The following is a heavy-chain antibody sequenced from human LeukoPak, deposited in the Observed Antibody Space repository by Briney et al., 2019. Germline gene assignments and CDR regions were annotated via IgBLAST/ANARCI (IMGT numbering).Heavy chain of an antibody. D-gene: IGHD3-22*01. V-gene: IGHV3-33*01. CDR1: GLTFSSYG. Sequence: GGSLRLSCAASGLTFSSYGMHWVRQAPGKGLEWVAVIGYDGGETYYSDSAKGRFTISRDNSKNTLHLQMNSLRAEDTAVYYCARDFESYYDVWGQGTVITVTS. CDR2: IGYDGGET. CDR3: ARDFESYYDV. J-gene: IGHJ4*02.